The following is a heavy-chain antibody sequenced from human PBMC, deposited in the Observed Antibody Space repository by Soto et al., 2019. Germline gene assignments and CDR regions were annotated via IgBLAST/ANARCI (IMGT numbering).Heavy chain of an antibody. Sequence: GGSLRLSCAASGFTFSNAWINWIRQAPGKGLEWVGRIKSKTDGGTTDFAAPVKGRFAISRDDSKNMVYLQMNSLKTEDTAVYYCTKDSYITIVIARFDYWGHGTLVTVSS. CDR3: TKDSYITIVIARFDY. CDR2: IKSKTDGGTT. J-gene: IGHJ4*01. D-gene: IGHD3-16*02. CDR1: GFTFSNAW. V-gene: IGHV3-15*07.